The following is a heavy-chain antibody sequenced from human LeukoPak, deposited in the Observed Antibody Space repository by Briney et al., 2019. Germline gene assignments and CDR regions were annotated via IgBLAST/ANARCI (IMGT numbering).Heavy chain of an antibody. CDR2: ISSSSSYI. CDR1: GFTFSNYS. J-gene: IGHJ4*02. V-gene: IGHV3-21*01. CDR3: ARDPLKVVRGVITHHFDY. Sequence: GGSLRLSCAASGFTFSNYSMNWVRQAPGKGLEWVSSISSSSSYIYYADSLKGRFTISRDNAKNSLYLQMNSLRAEDTAVYYCARDPLKVVRGVITHHFDYWGQGTLVTVSS. D-gene: IGHD3-10*01.